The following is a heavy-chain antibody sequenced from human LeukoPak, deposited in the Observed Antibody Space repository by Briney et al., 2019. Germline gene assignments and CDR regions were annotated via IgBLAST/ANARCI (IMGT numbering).Heavy chain of an antibody. J-gene: IGHJ4*02. CDR2: ISGSGGST. V-gene: IGHV3-23*01. CDR1: GFTFSTYA. D-gene: IGHD3-22*01. Sequence: GGSLRLSCAASGFTFSTYAMNWVRQAPGKGLEWVSGISGSGGSTYYADSVKGRFTISRDNSKNTLYLQMNSLRAEDTAVYYCARPSSGYSIDYWGQGTLVTVSS. CDR3: ARPSSGYSIDY.